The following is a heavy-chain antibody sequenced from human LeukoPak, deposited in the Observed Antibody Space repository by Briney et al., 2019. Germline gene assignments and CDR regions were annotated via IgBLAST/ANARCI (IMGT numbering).Heavy chain of an antibody. V-gene: IGHV4-59*01. CDR3: ASSAYCGGDCLWFDP. J-gene: IGHJ5*02. CDR2: IYYSGST. D-gene: IGHD2-21*02. Sequence: SETLSLTCTVSGGSISSYYWSWIRQPPGKGLEWIGYIYYSGSTNYNPSLKSRVTISVDTSKNQFSLKLSTVTAADTAVYYCASSAYCGGDCLWFDPWGQGTLVTVSS. CDR1: GGSISSYY.